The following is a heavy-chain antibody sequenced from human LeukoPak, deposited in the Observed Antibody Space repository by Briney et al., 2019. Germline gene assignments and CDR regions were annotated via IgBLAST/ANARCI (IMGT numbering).Heavy chain of an antibody. CDR2: INAGNGNT. Sequence: GASVKVSCKASGYTFTSYAMHWVRQAPGQRLEWMGWINAGNGNTKYSQKFQGRVTMTTDTSTSTAYMELRSLRSDDTAVYYCAREGYDYVWGSYRLFDYWGQGTLVTVSS. CDR3: AREGYDYVWGSYRLFDY. J-gene: IGHJ4*02. V-gene: IGHV1-3*01. CDR1: GYTFTSYA. D-gene: IGHD3-16*02.